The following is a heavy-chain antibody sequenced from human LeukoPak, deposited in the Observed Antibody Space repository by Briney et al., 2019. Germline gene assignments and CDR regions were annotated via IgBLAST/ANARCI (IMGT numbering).Heavy chain of an antibody. V-gene: IGHV4-39*01. Sequence: SETLSLTCTVSNGSISSSGFYWGWVRQSPERGLGWIGGIYYTGSTYYNPSLKRRVTISVDTSRNQFSLILSSVTAADTALYYCARHKRDYYYYYMDVWGKGTTVSVSS. CDR1: NGSISSSGFY. CDR3: ARHKRDYYYYYMDV. J-gene: IGHJ6*03. CDR2: IYYTGST.